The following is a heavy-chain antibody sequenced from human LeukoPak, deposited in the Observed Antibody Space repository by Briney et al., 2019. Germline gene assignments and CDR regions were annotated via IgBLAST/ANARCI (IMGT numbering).Heavy chain of an antibody. CDR2: INPSGGST. CDR3: ARDPGQQGYHYYYMDV. Sequence: ASVKVSCKASGYTFTSYFIHWVRQAPGQGLEWMGIINPSGGSTRYAQKFQGRVTMTRGMSTSTVYMELSSLRSEDTAVYYCARDPGQQGYHYYYMDVWGKGTTVTVSS. D-gene: IGHD1-1*01. J-gene: IGHJ6*03. CDR1: GYTFTSYF. V-gene: IGHV1-46*01.